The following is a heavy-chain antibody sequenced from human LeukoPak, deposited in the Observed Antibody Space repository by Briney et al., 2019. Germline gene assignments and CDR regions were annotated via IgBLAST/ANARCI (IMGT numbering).Heavy chain of an antibody. J-gene: IGHJ6*02. D-gene: IGHD6-13*01. CDR1: GFTFSTYG. CDR3: ARVGYTSYYYYGMDV. CDR2: TSYDGSNK. V-gene: IGHV3-30*03. Sequence: GGSLRLSCAASGFTFSTYGMHWVRQAPGKGLEWVALTSYDGSNKYYADSVKGRFTISRDNYKNTLYLQEGSLRAEDMAVYYCARVGYTSYYYYGMDVWGQGTTVTVS.